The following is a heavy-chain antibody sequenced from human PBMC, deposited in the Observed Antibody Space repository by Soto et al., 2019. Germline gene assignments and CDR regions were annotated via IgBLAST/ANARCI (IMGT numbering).Heavy chain of an antibody. CDR1: GFTFSSYA. D-gene: IGHD5-18*01. CDR3: ARDGGPYTAPAFDI. J-gene: IGHJ3*02. CDR2: ISYDGSNK. Sequence: QVQLVESGGGVVQPGRSLRLSCAASGFTFSSYAMHWVRQAPGKGLEWVAVISYDGSNKYYADSVKGRFTISRDNSKNPLYLQMNRLRAEDTAVYYCARDGGPYTAPAFDIWGQGTMVTVSS. V-gene: IGHV3-30-3*01.